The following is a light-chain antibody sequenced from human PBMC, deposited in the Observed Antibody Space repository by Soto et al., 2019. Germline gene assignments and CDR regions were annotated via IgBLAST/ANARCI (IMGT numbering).Light chain of an antibody. CDR3: QQYGTSPIT. V-gene: IGKV3-20*01. J-gene: IGKJ5*01. Sequence: EIVLTQSPGTLSLSPGERATLSCRASQSVSSSYLAWYQQKSGQAPRLLIYAASSRATGIPDRFSGSGSGTDFTLTISRLEPEDFAAYYCQQYGTSPITFGQGTRLEMK. CDR1: QSVSSSY. CDR2: AAS.